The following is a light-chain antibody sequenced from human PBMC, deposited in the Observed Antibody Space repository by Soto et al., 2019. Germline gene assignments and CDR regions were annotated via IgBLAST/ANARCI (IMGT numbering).Light chain of an antibody. Sequence: QSSLTQPASVSGSPGQSITISRTGTSSDVGSYNLVSWYQQLPGKAPKVIICEVNKRPSGVSYRFSGSKSGNTASLTISGLQTGDEADYYCCSYAGTVAYVFGTGTKVTVL. CDR2: EVN. J-gene: IGLJ1*01. CDR3: CSYAGTVAYV. CDR1: SSDVGSYNL. V-gene: IGLV2-23*02.